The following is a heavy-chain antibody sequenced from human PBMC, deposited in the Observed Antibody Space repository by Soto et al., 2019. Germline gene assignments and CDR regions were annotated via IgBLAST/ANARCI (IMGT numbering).Heavy chain of an antibody. CDR3: TRLIVAGNYPYYGMDV. CDR1: GFTFSGSA. J-gene: IGHJ6*02. D-gene: IGHD3-9*01. CDR2: IRSKANSYAT. V-gene: IGHV3-73*01. Sequence: SGGSLRLSCAASGFTFSGSAMHWARQTSGKGLEWMGRIRSKANSYATAYAASVKGRFTISRDDSKNTSYLQMNSLKTEDTAVYFCTRLIVAGNYPYYGMDVWGQGTTVTVSS.